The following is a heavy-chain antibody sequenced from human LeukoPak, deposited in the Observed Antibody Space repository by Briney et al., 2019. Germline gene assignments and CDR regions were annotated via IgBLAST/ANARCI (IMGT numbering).Heavy chain of an antibody. J-gene: IGHJ4*02. CDR3: AQDLPTAITARPHY. CDR1: GFTFSSYA. Sequence: PGGSLRLSCAASGFTFSSYAMSWVRQAPGKGLEWVSGISSSGGSPYYADSVKGRFTISRDNSKNTLYLRMNSLRAEDTAVYYCAQDLPTAITARPHYWDQGTLVTVSS. D-gene: IGHD6-6*01. CDR2: ISSSGGSP. V-gene: IGHV3-23*01.